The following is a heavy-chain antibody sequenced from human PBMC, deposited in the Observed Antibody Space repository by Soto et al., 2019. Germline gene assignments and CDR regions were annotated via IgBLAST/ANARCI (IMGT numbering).Heavy chain of an antibody. V-gene: IGHV3-30-3*01. J-gene: IGHJ1*01. D-gene: IGHD2-15*01. CDR1: GFTFSSYA. CDR3: ARDAGDCSGGSCYSGWDGYFQH. CDR2: ISYDGSNK. Sequence: QVQLVESGGGVVQPGRSLRLSCAASGFTFSSYAMHWVRQAPGKGLEWVAVISYDGSNKYYADYVKGRFTISRDNSKNTLYLQMNSLRAEDTAVYYCARDAGDCSGGSCYSGWDGYFQHWGQGTLVNVSS.